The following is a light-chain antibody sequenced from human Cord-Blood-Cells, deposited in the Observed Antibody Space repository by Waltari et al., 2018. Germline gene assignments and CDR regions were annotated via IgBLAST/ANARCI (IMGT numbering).Light chain of an antibody. V-gene: IGKV3-11*01. CDR3: QQRRNWPLT. J-gene: IGKJ4*01. Sequence: EIGMTQSPATLSVSPGERATLSCRASQSVSSYLAWYQQKPGQAPRLLIYDASNKATGITARFSGSGSGTDFTLTISSLEPEDFAVYYCQQRRNWPLTFGGGTKVEIK. CDR2: DAS. CDR1: QSVSSY.